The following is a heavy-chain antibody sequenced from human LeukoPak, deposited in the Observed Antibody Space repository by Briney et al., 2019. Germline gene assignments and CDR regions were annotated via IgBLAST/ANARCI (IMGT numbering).Heavy chain of an antibody. D-gene: IGHD6-6*01. CDR1: GFTLSSYS. CDR2: ISSSSSYI. V-gene: IGHV3-21*01. J-gene: IGHJ6*03. Sequence: GGSLRLSCAASGFTLSSYSMNWVRQAPGKGLEWVSSISSSSSYIYYADSVKGRFTISRDNAKNSLYLQMNSLRAEDTAVYYCAREEYSSYYYYYMDVWGKGTTVTVSS. CDR3: AREEYSSYYYYYMDV.